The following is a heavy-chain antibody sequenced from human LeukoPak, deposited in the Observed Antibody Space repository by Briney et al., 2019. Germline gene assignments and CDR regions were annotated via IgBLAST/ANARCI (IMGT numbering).Heavy chain of an antibody. Sequence: GGSLRLSCAASGFTFSSYAMSWVRQAPGKGLEWVSAISGSGGSTYYADSVKGRFTISKDNSKNTLYLQMNSLRAEDTAVYYCAKDRKSRWIQLWYDAFDIWGQGTMVTVSS. CDR2: ISGSGGST. V-gene: IGHV3-23*01. CDR3: AKDRKSRWIQLWYDAFDI. CDR1: GFTFSSYA. J-gene: IGHJ3*02. D-gene: IGHD5-18*01.